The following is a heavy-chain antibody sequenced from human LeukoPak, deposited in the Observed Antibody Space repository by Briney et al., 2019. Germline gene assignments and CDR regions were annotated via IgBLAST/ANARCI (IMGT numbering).Heavy chain of an antibody. Sequence: ASVKVSCKASGYTFTSYGISWVRQALGQGLEWMGWISAYNGNTNYAQKLQGRVTMTTDTSTSTAYMELRSLRSDDTAVYYCARRQYSYGRSDLDYWGQGTLVTVSS. CDR3: ARRQYSYGRSDLDY. CDR1: GYTFTSYG. CDR2: ISAYNGNT. J-gene: IGHJ4*02. D-gene: IGHD5-18*01. V-gene: IGHV1-18*01.